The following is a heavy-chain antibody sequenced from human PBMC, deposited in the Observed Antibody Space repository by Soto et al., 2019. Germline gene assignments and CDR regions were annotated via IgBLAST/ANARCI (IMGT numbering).Heavy chain of an antibody. D-gene: IGHD4-17*01. CDR3: ARAQWGSYGGNSAHFDI. V-gene: IGHV3-33*01. CDR1: GFTFSGFG. CDR2: VWYDGSKK. Sequence: QVQLVESGGGVVQPGTSLRLSCEASGFTFSGFGMHWVRQAPGKGLEWVAVVWYDGSKKYYADCVKGRFTISRDNFKDGLYQKKNSLRADDTAAYYCARAQWGSYGGNSAHFDIWGQGTLVTVSS. J-gene: IGHJ3*02.